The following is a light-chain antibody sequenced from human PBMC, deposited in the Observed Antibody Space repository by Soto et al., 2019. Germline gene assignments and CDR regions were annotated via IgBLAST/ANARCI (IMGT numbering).Light chain of an antibody. CDR3: QQYGTSPPT. V-gene: IGKV3-20*01. J-gene: IGKJ1*01. Sequence: LLTQSPDTLSLSPGERATLSCRASQSVSSSDLAWYQQKPGQAPRLLISGASSRATGIPDRFSGSGSGTDFTLTISRLEPEDFAVFYCQQYGTSPPTFGQGTKAAIK. CDR2: GAS. CDR1: QSVSSSD.